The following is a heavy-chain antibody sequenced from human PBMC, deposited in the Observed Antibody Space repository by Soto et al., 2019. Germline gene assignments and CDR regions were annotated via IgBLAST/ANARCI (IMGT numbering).Heavy chain of an antibody. V-gene: IGHV1-2*02. D-gene: IGHD2-2*01. CDR3: ARVRYCSSTSCYPGYYYYGMDV. Sequence: ASVKVSCKASGYTFTGYYMHWVRQAPGQGLEWMGWINPNSGGTNYAQKFQGRVTMTRDTSISTAYMELSRLRSDDTAVYYCARVRYCSSTSCYPGYYYYGMDVWGQGTMVTVSS. CDR2: INPNSGGT. J-gene: IGHJ6*02. CDR1: GYTFTGYY.